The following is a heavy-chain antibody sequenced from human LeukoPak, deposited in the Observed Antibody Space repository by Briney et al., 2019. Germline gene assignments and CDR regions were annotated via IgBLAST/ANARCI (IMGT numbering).Heavy chain of an antibody. J-gene: IGHJ4*02. CDR3: ARGSPETTSSDY. CDR1: GYTFTNYD. D-gene: IGHD1-14*01. Sequence: ASVKVSCEASGYTFTNYDINWVRQATGQGLEGMGWMNPNTTKTGYAQKFQGRVTMTTNTSITTAYMEPSILRSEVTAVYYCARGSPETTSSDYWGQRTLVTVSS. CDR2: MNPNTTKT. V-gene: IGHV1-8*02.